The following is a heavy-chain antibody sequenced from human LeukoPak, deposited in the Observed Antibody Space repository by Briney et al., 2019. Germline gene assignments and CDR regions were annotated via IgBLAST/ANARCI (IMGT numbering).Heavy chain of an antibody. Sequence: SETLSLTCTVSGGSISSYYWSWIRQPSGKGLEWIGYVHYTGSTNYNPSYQSRVTISVDTSKNQFSLKLSSVTAADTAVYYCARGLSAIVYWGQGTLVTVSS. CDR1: GGSISSYY. J-gene: IGHJ4*02. D-gene: IGHD2-15*01. V-gene: IGHV4-59*12. CDR3: ARGLSAIVY. CDR2: VHYTGST.